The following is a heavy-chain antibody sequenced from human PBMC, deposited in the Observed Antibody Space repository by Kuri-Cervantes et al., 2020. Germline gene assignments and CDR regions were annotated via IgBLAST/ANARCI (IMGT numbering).Heavy chain of an antibody. J-gene: IGHJ6*03. CDR3: ARNHHDILTGYYDLYMDV. CDR1: GYSFTSYW. V-gene: IGHV5-51*01. CDR2: IYPGDSDT. Sequence: GESLKISCKGSGYSFTSYWIGWVRQMPGKGLEWMGIIYPGDSDTRYSPSFQGQITISADKSISTAYLQWSSLKASDTAMYYCARNHHDILTGYYDLYMDVWGKGTTVTVSS. D-gene: IGHD3-9*01.